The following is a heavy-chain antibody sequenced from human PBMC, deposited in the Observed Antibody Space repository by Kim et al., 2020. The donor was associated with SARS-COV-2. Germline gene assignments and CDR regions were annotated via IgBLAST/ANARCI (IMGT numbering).Heavy chain of an antibody. Sequence: GGSLRLSCAASEFTFSTYWMTWVRQAPGKGLEWVANIRQDGSDTYYGDSVKGRFTISRDNTKNSLYLQMNSLRAEDTAVYYCARQALGAFDIWGQGTMVTVSS. CDR3: ARQALGAFDI. V-gene: IGHV3-7*05. J-gene: IGHJ3*02. CDR1: EFTFSTYW. CDR2: IRQDGSDT.